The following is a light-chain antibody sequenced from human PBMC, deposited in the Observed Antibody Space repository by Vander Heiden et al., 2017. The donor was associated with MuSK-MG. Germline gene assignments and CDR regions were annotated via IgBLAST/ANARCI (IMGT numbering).Light chain of an antibody. CDR1: QSVSSK. V-gene: IGKV3-15*01. J-gene: IGKJ4*01. CDR3: QQYNNRPLT. Sequence: EIVMTQSPATLSVSPGERATLSCRASQSVSSKLAWYQQKPGQAPRLLIYDASTRAAGIPGRFSGSGSGTEFTLTISSLQSEDIAVYHCQQYNNRPLTFGGGTKVEIK. CDR2: DAS.